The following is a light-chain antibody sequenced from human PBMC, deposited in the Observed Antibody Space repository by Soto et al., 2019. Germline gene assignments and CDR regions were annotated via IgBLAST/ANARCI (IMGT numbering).Light chain of an antibody. CDR2: EVS. V-gene: IGLV2-14*01. Sequence: QSALTQPASVSGSPGQSITISCTGTSSDVGGYNYVSWYQQHPGKAPKLMIYEVSNRPSGVSNRFSGSKSGNTASLIISGLQAEDEADYYCSSYTSSSTRVFGGGIKLTVL. J-gene: IGLJ3*02. CDR3: SSYTSSSTRV. CDR1: SSDVGGYNY.